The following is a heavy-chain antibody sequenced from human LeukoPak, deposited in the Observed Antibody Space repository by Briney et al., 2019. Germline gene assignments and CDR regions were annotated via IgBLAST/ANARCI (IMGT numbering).Heavy chain of an antibody. V-gene: IGHV4-59*08. Sequence: SETLSRTCTVSGDSISNYYWTWIRQPPGKGLEWIGYIYYSGDTNYNPSLKSRVTISLDTSKNQFSLKLTSVTAADTAMYYCARRKAKTPNYFDYWGQGALVTVSS. CDR1: GDSISNYY. CDR2: IYYSGDT. J-gene: IGHJ4*02. CDR3: ARRKAKTPNYFDY.